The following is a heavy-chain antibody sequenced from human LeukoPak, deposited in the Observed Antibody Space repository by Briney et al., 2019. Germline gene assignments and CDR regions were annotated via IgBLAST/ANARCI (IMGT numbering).Heavy chain of an antibody. Sequence: ASVKVSCKASGGTFSSYAISWVPQAPGEGLEWMGRIIPIFGTANYAQKFQGRVTITTDESTSTAYMELSSLTSEDTVVYYCARADGSGTYYPPHVDYLGQGTLVTVSS. CDR2: IIPIFGTA. V-gene: IGHV1-69*05. CDR1: GGTFSSYA. D-gene: IGHD3-10*01. J-gene: IGHJ4*02. CDR3: ARADGSGTYYPPHVDY.